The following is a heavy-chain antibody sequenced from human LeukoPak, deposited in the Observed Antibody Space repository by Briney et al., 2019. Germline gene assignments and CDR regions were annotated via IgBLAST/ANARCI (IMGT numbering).Heavy chain of an antibody. CDR2: VNSDGSAT. V-gene: IGHV3-74*01. J-gene: IGHJ4*02. CDR1: GFIFTKYW. D-gene: IGHD2/OR15-2a*01. CDR3: TSFYETN. Sequence: GGSLRLSCAAAGFIFTKYWMHWVRQAPGKGLVWVSHVNSDGSATSYADSVKGRFTISRDNAKNTVYLHMNSLRVEDTAVYYCTSFYETNWGQGTLVTVSS.